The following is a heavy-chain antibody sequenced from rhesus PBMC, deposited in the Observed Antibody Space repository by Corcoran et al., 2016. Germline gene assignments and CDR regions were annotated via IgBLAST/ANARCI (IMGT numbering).Heavy chain of an antibody. CDR3: ARRRLGGGWGFDY. CDR2: ISQPSGINT. D-gene: IGHD6-37*01. V-gene: IGHV3-110*01. Sequence: EVQLVESGGGLVQPGGSLRLSCVASGFTFSDHYMDWVRQAQGKGLEWVSSISQPSGINTYYFDPVKGRFTISRDNAKNALYLQMNSLRAEDTAVYYCARRRLGGGWGFDYWGQGVLVTVSS. J-gene: IGHJ4*01. CDR1: GFTFSDHY.